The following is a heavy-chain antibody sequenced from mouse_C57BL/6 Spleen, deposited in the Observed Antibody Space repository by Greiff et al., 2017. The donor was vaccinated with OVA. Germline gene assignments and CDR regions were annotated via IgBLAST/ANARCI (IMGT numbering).Heavy chain of an antibody. CDR3: ARLRSNYAMDY. CDR1: GYTFTSYW. Sequence: QVQLKESGTELVKPGASVKLSCKASGYTFTSYWMHWVKQRPGQGLEWIGNINPSNGGTNYNEKFKSKATLTVDKSSSTAYMQLSSLTSEDSAVYYCARLRSNYAMDYWGQGTSVTVSS. V-gene: IGHV1-53*01. J-gene: IGHJ4*01. CDR2: INPSNGGT.